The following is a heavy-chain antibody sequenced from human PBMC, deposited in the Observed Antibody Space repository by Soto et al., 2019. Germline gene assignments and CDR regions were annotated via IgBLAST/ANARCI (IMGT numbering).Heavy chain of an antibody. D-gene: IGHD1-1*01. CDR1: GFTFDDYA. Sequence: GGSLRLSCAASGFTFDDYAMHWVRQAPGKGLEWVSGISWNSGSIGYADSVKGRFTISRDNAKNSLYLQMNSLRAEDTALYYCAKDMNDNYYYYMDVWGKGTTVTVSS. J-gene: IGHJ6*03. CDR2: ISWNSGSI. CDR3: AKDMNDNYYYYMDV. V-gene: IGHV3-9*01.